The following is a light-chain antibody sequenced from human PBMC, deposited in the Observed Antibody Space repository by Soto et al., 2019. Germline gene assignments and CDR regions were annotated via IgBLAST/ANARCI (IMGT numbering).Light chain of an antibody. V-gene: IGKV1-9*01. CDR3: QQLNSYPT. CDR1: QGISSY. J-gene: IGKJ4*01. Sequence: DIQLTQSPSFLSASVGDRVTIACRASQGISSYLAWYQQQPGKAPKLLIYAASTLQRGVPSRFSGSGSGTEFTLTISSLQPEDFVTYYCQQLNSYPTFGGGTKVEIK. CDR2: AAS.